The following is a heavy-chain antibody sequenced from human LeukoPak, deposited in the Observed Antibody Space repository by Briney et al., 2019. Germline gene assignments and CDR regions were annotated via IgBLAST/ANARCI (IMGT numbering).Heavy chain of an antibody. J-gene: IGHJ6*02. CDR1: GGSISSYY. CDR2: IYTSGST. CDR3: ARQQLAGGYYYYAMDV. Sequence: SSETLSLTCTVSGGSISSYYWSWIRQPAGKGLEWIGRIYTSGSTNYNPSLKSRVTMSVDTSKNQLSLILSSVTAADTAVYYCARQQLAGGYYYYAMDVWGQGTTVTVSS. V-gene: IGHV4-4*07. D-gene: IGHD6-13*01.